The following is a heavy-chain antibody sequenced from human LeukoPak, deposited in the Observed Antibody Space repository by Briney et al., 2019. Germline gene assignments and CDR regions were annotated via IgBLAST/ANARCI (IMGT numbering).Heavy chain of an antibody. CDR2: ISGSGGNT. D-gene: IGHD5-12*01. Sequence: GGSLRLSCAASGFTFSSYAMSWVRQSPGKGLEWVSAISGSGGNTYSADSVKGRCTVSRDNSKKTLFLQMNSQRAEDTAVYYCARGGYSGYDRDAFDIWGQGTMVTVSS. CDR1: GFTFSSYA. J-gene: IGHJ3*02. V-gene: IGHV3-23*01. CDR3: ARGGYSGYDRDAFDI.